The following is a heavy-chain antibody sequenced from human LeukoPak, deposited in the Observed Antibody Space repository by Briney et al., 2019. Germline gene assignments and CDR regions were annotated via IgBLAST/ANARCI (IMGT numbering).Heavy chain of an antibody. CDR3: ARFKYSSSWYAPGEY. CDR2: IYSGGST. D-gene: IGHD6-13*01. CDR1: GFTVSSNY. V-gene: IGHV3-53*01. Sequence: GGSLRLSCAASGFTVSSNYTSWVRQAPGKGLEWVSVIYSGGSTYYADSVKGRFTISRDNSKNTLYLQMNSLRAEDTAVYYCARFKYSSSWYAPGEYWGQGTLVTVSS. J-gene: IGHJ4*02.